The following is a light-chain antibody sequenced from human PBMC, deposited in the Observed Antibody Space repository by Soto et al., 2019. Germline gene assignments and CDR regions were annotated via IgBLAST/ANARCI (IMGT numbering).Light chain of an antibody. J-gene: IGLJ1*01. CDR2: DVT. CDR1: SSDVRGYNY. CDR3: SSYTSSSTPYV. Sequence: QSALTQPASVSGSPGQSITISCTGTSSDVRGYNYVSWYQQHPVKALKLMIYDVTNRPSGVSDRFSGSKSGDTASLTISGLQAEDEADYYCSSYTSSSTPYVFGTGTKVTVL. V-gene: IGLV2-14*01.